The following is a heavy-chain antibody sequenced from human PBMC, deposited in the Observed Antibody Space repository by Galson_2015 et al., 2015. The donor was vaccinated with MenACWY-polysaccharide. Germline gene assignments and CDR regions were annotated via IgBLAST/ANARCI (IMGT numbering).Heavy chain of an antibody. V-gene: IGHV3-48*03. CDR2: ISSSGSTI. D-gene: IGHD4-23*01. Sequence: SLRLSCAASGFTFSSYEMNWVRQAPGKGPEWVSYISSSGSTIFYADSVRGRFTISRDNGKNSLYLQMSSLRVEDTAVYHCARDSRTVESLPLALEIWGQGTMVTVSS. CDR3: ARDSRTVESLPLALEI. J-gene: IGHJ3*02. CDR1: GFTFSSYE.